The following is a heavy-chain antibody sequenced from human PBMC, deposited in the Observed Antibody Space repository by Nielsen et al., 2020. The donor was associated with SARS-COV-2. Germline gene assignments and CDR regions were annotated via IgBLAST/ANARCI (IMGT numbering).Heavy chain of an antibody. CDR1: GFTFSSYG. Sequence: GGSLRLSCAASGFTFSSYGMHWVRQAPGKGLEWVAVIWYDGSNKYYADSVKGRFTISRDNSKNTLYLQMNSLRAEDTAVYYCARETAAGGDYYYYYMDVWGKGTTVTSP. CDR2: IWYDGSNK. CDR3: ARETAAGGDYYYYYMDV. V-gene: IGHV3-33*01. J-gene: IGHJ6*03. D-gene: IGHD6-13*01.